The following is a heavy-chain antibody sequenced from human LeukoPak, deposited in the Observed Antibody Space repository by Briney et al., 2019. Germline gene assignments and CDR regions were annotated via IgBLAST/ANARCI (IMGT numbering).Heavy chain of an antibody. CDR3: ARKLELRDYYYYYMDV. CDR1: GGTFSSYA. CDR2: IIPIFGTA. J-gene: IGHJ6*03. Sequence: ASVKVSCKASGGTFSSYAISWVRQAPGQGLEWMGGIIPIFGTANYAQKFQGRVTITADESTSTAYMELSSLRSEDTAVYYCARKLELRDYYYYYMDVWGKGTTVTVSS. V-gene: IGHV1-69*13. D-gene: IGHD1-7*01.